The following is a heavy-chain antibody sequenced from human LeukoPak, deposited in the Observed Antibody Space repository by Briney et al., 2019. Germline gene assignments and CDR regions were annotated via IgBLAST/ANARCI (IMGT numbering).Heavy chain of an antibody. V-gene: IGHV4-34*01. D-gene: IGHD2-2*01. J-gene: IGHJ5*02. Sequence: SETLSLTCAVYGWSFNDYYWNWIRQPPGMGLGWIGEVNARGDTNYNPSLKSRVTISVDTSKNQFSLRLTSMIAADTAVYYCARGQVPAARGYNWFDPWGQGTLVTVSS. CDR2: VNARGDT. CDR3: ARGQVPAARGYNWFDP. CDR1: GWSFNDYY.